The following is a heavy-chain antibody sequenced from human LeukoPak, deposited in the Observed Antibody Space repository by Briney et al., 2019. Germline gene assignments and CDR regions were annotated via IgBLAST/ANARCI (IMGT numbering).Heavy chain of an antibody. J-gene: IGHJ4*02. CDR1: GFTFSSYG. CDR3: AKVRSSSWSHFDY. Sequence: GGSLRLSCAASGFTFSSYGMHWVRQAPGKGLEWVAVIWYDGSNKYYADSVKGRFTISRDNSENTLYLQMNSLRAEDTAVYYCAKVRSSSWSHFDYWGQGTLVTVSS. CDR2: IWYDGSNK. D-gene: IGHD6-13*01. V-gene: IGHV3-33*06.